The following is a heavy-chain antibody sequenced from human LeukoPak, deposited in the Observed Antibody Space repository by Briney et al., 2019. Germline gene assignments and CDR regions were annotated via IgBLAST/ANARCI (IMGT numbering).Heavy chain of an antibody. CDR2: ISYDGSNK. D-gene: IGHD1-14*01. CDR1: GFTFSSYG. V-gene: IGHV3-30*03. CDR3: AIPEFDY. J-gene: IGHJ4*02. Sequence: PGGSLRLSCAASGFTFSSYGMHWVRQAPGKGLEWVAVISYDGSNKYYADSVKGRFTISRDNSKNTLYLQMNSLRAEDTAVYYCAIPEFDYWGQGTPVTVSS.